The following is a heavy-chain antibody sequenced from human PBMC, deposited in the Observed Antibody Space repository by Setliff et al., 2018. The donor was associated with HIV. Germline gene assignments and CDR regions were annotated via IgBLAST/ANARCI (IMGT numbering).Heavy chain of an antibody. J-gene: IGHJ5*02. CDR2: AHYTERT. V-gene: IGHV4-59*01. Sequence: PSETLSLTCSVSGGSISSDYWSWIRQPPGKGLEWIGYAHYTERTNYTPSLKSRVTISVDTSKNQFTLNLNSVTAADTAVYYCATGRRYGLFHPWGQGTLVTVSS. D-gene: IGHD1-20*01. CDR3: ATGRRYGLFHP. CDR1: GGSISSDY.